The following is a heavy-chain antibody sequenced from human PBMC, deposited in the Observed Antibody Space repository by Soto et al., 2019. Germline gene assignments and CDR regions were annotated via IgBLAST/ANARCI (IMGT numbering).Heavy chain of an antibody. D-gene: IGHD3-16*02. CDR1: GFTFSRYD. Sequence: GGSLRLSCAASGFTFSRYDMHWVRQPTGKGLEWVSSIGTSDDTFYPGSVTGRFTISREDAKNSLHLQMNSLRAADTAVYYCARGSQLLLGDLSGGDAFDICGPGTVVTVSS. CDR2: IGTSDDT. V-gene: IGHV3-13*04. CDR3: ARGSQLLLGDLSGGDAFDI. J-gene: IGHJ3*02.